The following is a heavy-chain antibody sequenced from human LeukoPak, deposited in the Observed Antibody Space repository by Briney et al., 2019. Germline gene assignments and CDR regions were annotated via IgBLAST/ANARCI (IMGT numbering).Heavy chain of an antibody. CDR2: LIPTSGGT. D-gene: IGHD6-19*01. CDR3: ARVEGVAVAGVNYYGMDV. J-gene: IGHJ6*02. CDR1: GYTFTDNY. V-gene: IGHV1-2*02. Sequence: GASVKVSCKASGYTFTDNYIHWVRQAPGQALEWMGWLIPTSGGTNYAQKFQGRVTMTRDTSISTAYMELSNLRSDDTAMYYCARVEGVAVAGVNYYGMDVWGQGTPVTVSS.